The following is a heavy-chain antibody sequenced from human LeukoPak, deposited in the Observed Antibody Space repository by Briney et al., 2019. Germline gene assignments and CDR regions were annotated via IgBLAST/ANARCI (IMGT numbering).Heavy chain of an antibody. J-gene: IGHJ6*02. CDR1: GFTLSASA. D-gene: IGHD3-22*01. Sequence: GGSLRLSCVASGFTLSASALHWVRQAPGKGLEWISYIGSSGSPTHYADSVGGRFTISRDNAKNSLYLQMNSLRDEDTAVYFCARRPYSDTSGRLSDVWGQGTTVTVSS. CDR2: IGSSGSPT. CDR3: ARRPYSDTSGRLSDV. V-gene: IGHV3-48*02.